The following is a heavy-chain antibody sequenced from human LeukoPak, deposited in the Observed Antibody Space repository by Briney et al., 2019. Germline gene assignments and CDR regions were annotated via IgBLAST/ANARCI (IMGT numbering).Heavy chain of an antibody. Sequence: GGSLRLSCAASGFTFSSYSMNWVRQAPGKGLEWVSSISSSSSYIYYADPVKGRFTISRDNAKNSLYLQMNSLRAEDTAVYYCARVSVVITTGDYWGQGTLVTVSS. CDR1: GFTFSSYS. D-gene: IGHD3-22*01. CDR3: ARVSVVITTGDY. J-gene: IGHJ4*02. V-gene: IGHV3-21*01. CDR2: ISSSSSYI.